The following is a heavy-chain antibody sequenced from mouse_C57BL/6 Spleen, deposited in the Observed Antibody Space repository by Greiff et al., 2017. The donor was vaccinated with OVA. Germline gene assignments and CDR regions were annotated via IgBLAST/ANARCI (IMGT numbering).Heavy chain of an antibody. V-gene: IGHV14-2*01. CDR2: IDPEDGET. CDR3: ARERAYSNYVYAMDY. J-gene: IGHJ4*01. CDR1: GFNIKDYY. D-gene: IGHD2-5*01. Sequence: VQLKQSGAELVKPGASVKLSCTASGFNIKDYYMHWVKHRTEQGLEWIGRIDPEDGETKYAPKFQGKATITADTSSNTAYLQLSSLTSEDTAVYYCARERAYSNYVYAMDYWGQGTSVTVSS.